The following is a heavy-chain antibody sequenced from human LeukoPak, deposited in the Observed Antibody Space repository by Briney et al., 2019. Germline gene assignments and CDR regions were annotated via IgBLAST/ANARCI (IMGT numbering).Heavy chain of an antibody. CDR2: IHPEGNEK. J-gene: IGHJ4*02. Sequence: GGSLRLSCAVSGFTFSSYEMNWVRQAPGRGLEWVANIHPEGNEKYHVESVKGRFTISRDNAKNSLFLQMNGLRVEDTAVYYCARGDAFSGDHWGQGTLVTDSS. V-gene: IGHV3-7*04. CDR3: ARGDAFSGDH. CDR1: GFTFSSYE.